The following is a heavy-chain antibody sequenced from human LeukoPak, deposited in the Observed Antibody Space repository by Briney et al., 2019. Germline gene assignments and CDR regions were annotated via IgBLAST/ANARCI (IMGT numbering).Heavy chain of an antibody. CDR2: ISAYNGNT. J-gene: IGHJ4*02. CDR1: GYTFTSYG. CDR3: ARVLWDTAIGY. D-gene: IGHD5-18*01. V-gene: IGHV1-18*04. Sequence: GASVKVSCKASGYTFTSYGISWVRQAPGQGLEWMGWISAYNGNTNYAQKLQGRVTMTTDTSTSTACMELRSLRSDDTAVYYCARVLWDTAIGYWGQGTLVTVSS.